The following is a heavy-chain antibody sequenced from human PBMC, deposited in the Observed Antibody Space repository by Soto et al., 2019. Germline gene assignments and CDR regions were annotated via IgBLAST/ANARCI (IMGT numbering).Heavy chain of an antibody. D-gene: IGHD1-26*01. CDR3: AKMVGATLVDY. CDR2: IHHSGNT. V-gene: IGHV4-4*02. Sequence: QVQLQESGPGLVKPSGTLSLTCTVSGASISSTSSGDWWSWVRQPPGKGLEWIGEIHHSGNTNYNPSLKSRVTMSVDKSKNQFYLRLSSVTAADTAVYYCAKMVGATLVDYWGQGTTVTVSS. J-gene: IGHJ4*03. CDR1: GASISSTSSGDW.